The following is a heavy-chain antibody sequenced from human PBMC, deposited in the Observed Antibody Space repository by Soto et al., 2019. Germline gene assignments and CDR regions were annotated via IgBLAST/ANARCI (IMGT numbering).Heavy chain of an antibody. J-gene: IGHJ5*02. CDR2: IFYTGTT. D-gene: IGHD2-21*01. CDR3: PRQFVLAQVANP. CDR1: GGSINYNSYY. V-gene: IGHV4-39*01. Sequence: SETLSLTCSVSGGSINYNSYYWGWIRQPPGKGLEWVGGIFYTGTTYYSPSLKHRVTISVDTSKNSFSLTLTPVTAVDTAVYFCPRQFVLAQVANPWGQGTPVHVSS.